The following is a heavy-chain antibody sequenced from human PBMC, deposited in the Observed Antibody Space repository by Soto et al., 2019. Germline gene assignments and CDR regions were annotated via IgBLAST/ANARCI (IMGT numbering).Heavy chain of an antibody. CDR3: ATADAGNSPFNY. Sequence: QVHLVESGGGVVQPGRSLRLSCAASGFSFSTYGMHWVRQAPGKGLEWVAVTWYDGNDKYYADSVKGRFTISRDNSKNTLYLQMNSLGAEDTAVYYCATADAGNSPFNYWGQGTLVTVSS. CDR1: GFSFSTYG. CDR2: TWYDGNDK. D-gene: IGHD1-7*01. V-gene: IGHV3-33*01. J-gene: IGHJ4*02.